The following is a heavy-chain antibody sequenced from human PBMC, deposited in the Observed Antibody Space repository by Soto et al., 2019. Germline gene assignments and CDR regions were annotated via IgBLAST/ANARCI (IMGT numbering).Heavy chain of an antibody. CDR2: FSGSGGGT. J-gene: IGHJ4*02. D-gene: IGHD6-19*01. CDR3: AKEMGAVAGPFDY. Sequence: EVQLLQSGGGLVQPGGSLRLSCVASGFTFSTYAMSWVRQAPGKGLEWVSLFSGSGGGTYYADSVKGRFTISRDNSKNTLYLQMNTLRAEDTAVYYCAKEMGAVAGPFDYWGQGTLVTVSS. CDR1: GFTFSTYA. V-gene: IGHV3-23*01.